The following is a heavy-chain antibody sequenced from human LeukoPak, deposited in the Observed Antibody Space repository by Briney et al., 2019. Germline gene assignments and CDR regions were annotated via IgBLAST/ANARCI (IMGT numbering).Heavy chain of an antibody. V-gene: IGHV1-69*01. D-gene: IGHD3-3*01. Sequence: GSSVKVSRKASGGTFSSYAISWVRQAPGQGLEWMGGIIPIFGTVNYAQKFQGRVTITADESTSTAYMELSSLRTEDTAVYYCAKDHRFFEYLGKAFDSWGQGTKVTVSS. CDR3: AKDHRFFEYLGKAFDS. J-gene: IGHJ3*02. CDR1: GGTFSSYA. CDR2: IIPIFGTV.